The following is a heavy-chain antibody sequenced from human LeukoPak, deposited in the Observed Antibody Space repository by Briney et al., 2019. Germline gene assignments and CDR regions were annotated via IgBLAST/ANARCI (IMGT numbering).Heavy chain of an antibody. CDR2: IHSDGDT. J-gene: IGHJ1*01. V-gene: IGHV3-66*01. Sequence: PGGSLRLSCAASEFAVTSNYMTWDRQAPGKGLEWVSLIHSDGDTFYADSVKGRFTISRDNSKNTLYLQMNSLRAEDTAVYYCATSIVGLTYDEHFQHWGQGTLVTVSS. CDR3: ATSIVGLTYDEHFQH. D-gene: IGHD1-26*01. CDR1: EFAVTSNY.